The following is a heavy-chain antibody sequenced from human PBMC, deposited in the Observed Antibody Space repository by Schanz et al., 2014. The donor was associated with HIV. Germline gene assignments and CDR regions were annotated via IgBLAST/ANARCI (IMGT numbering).Heavy chain of an antibody. D-gene: IGHD6-19*01. J-gene: IGHJ4*02. V-gene: IGHV3-23*04. CDR3: AKMARSVAANTNFDY. CDR1: GFTFTDYA. CDR2: ISGSGVST. Sequence: EVQLVESGGHLVQPGRSLRLSCAASGFTFTDYAMHWVRQVPGKGLEWVAGISGSGVSTFYAGSVKGRFAISRDKSKNTLYLQMNSLRVEDTAVYYCAKMARSVAANTNFDYWGQGTLVTVSP.